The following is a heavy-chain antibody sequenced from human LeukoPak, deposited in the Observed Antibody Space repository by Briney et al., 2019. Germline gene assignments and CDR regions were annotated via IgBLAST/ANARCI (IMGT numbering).Heavy chain of an antibody. CDR3: ARDRRGLYDFWSGYYVSRDYGMDV. J-gene: IGHJ6*02. V-gene: IGHV1-2*02. CDR2: INPNSGGT. CDR1: GYTFTGYY. D-gene: IGHD3-3*01. Sequence: ASVKVSCKASGYTFTGYYMHWVRQAPGQGLEWMGWINPNSGGTNYAQKFQGRVTMTRDTSISTAYMELSRLRSDDTAVYYCARDRRGLYDFWSGYYVSRDYGMDVWGQGTTVTVSS.